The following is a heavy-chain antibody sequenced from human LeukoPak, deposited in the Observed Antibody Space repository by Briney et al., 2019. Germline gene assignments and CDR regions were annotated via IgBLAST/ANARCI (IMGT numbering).Heavy chain of an antibody. CDR3: ARDTAVADNSWFDP. V-gene: IGHV1-69*13. Sequence: GASVKVSCKASGGTFSSYAISWVRQAPGQGLEWMGGIIPIFGTANYAQKFQGRVTITADESTSTAYMELSSLRSEDTAVYYCARDTAVADNSWFDPWGQGTLVTVSS. CDR2: IIPIFGTA. J-gene: IGHJ5*02. D-gene: IGHD6-19*01. CDR1: GGTFSSYA.